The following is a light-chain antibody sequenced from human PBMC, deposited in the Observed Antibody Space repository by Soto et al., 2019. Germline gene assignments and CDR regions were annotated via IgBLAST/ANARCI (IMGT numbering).Light chain of an antibody. Sequence: QLVLTQSPSASASLGASVKLTCTLSSGHSNYAIAWHQKQSEKGPRYLMKLNSDGSHSKGDGIPDRFLGSSSGAERYLTISSLQSEDEADYYCQTWGSGIVVFGGGTKLTVL. CDR3: QTWGSGIVV. V-gene: IGLV4-69*01. CDR1: SGHSNYA. J-gene: IGLJ2*01. CDR2: LNSDGSH.